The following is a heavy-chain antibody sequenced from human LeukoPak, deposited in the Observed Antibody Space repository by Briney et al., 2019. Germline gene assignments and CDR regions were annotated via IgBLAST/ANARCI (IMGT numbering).Heavy chain of an antibody. V-gene: IGHV1-18*01. CDR3: ARVITMVRGVIITFYFDY. CDR1: GYIFTSYA. J-gene: IGHJ4*02. CDR2: ISTYNGNT. D-gene: IGHD3-10*01. Sequence: ASVKVSCKASGYIFTSYAISWVRQAPGQGLEWMGWISTYNGNTNYARKLHGRVTMTTDTSTSTAYMELRSLRSDDTAVYYCARVITMVRGVIITFYFDYWGQGTLVTVSS.